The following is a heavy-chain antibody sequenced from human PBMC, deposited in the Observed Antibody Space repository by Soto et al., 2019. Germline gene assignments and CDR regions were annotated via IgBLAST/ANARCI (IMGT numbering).Heavy chain of an antibody. CDR1: GSTFTGHY. CDR2: INPNSGTT. J-gene: IGHJ6*02. D-gene: IGHD6-13*01. CDR3: ARAGIAAAGSGEYGMDV. Sequence: GASVKVSCKASGSTFTGHYIHWVRQAPGQGLEWMGWINPNSGTTKYAQKFQGRVTLTRETSITTAYTELNSLKSDDTAVYYCARAGIAAAGSGEYGMDVWGQGTTVTVSS. V-gene: IGHV1-2*02.